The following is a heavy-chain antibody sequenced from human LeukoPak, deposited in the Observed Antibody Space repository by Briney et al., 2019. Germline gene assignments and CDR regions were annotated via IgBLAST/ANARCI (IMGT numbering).Heavy chain of an antibody. V-gene: IGHV3-9*01. Sequence: PGGSLRLSCAASGFTFDDYAMHWVRQAPGKGPEWVSGISWNSGSIGYADSVKGRFTISRDNAKNSLYLQMNSLRAEDTALYYCAKARGSSGWYDDWGQGTLVTVSS. CDR2: ISWNSGSI. J-gene: IGHJ5*02. D-gene: IGHD6-19*01. CDR1: GFTFDDYA. CDR3: AKARGSSGWYDD.